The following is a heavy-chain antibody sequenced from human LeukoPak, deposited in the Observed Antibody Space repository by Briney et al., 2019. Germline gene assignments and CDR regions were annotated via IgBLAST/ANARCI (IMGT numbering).Heavy chain of an antibody. CDR2: IYYTGIT. J-gene: IGHJ3*02. D-gene: IGHD3-3*01. V-gene: IGHV4-61*01. CDR1: GDSISSGTYY. CDR3: ARAPDYDFWSGGGFGGSSNAFDI. Sequence: PSETLSLTCTVSGDSISSGTYYWSWIRQPPGKGLEWIGYIYYTGITNYNPSLNSRVTISVDTSKNQFSLKLSSVTAADTAVYYCARAPDYDFWSGGGFGGSSNAFDIWGQGTMVTVSS.